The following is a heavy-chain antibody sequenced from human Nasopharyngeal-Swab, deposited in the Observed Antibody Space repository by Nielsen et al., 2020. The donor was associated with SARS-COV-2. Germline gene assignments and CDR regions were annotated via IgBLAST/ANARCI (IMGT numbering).Heavy chain of an antibody. Sequence: GESLKISCAASGFTFSSYAMSWVRQAPGKGLEWVSAISGSGGSTYYADSVKGRFTISRDNSKNTLYLQMNSLRSEDTAVYHCARLTRITGTIVYWGQGTLVTVSS. V-gene: IGHV3-23*01. D-gene: IGHD1-7*01. CDR2: ISGSGGST. CDR1: GFTFSSYA. J-gene: IGHJ4*02. CDR3: ARLTRITGTIVY.